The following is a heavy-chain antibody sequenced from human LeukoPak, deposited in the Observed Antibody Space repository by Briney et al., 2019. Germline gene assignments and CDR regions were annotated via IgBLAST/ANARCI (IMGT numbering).Heavy chain of an antibody. V-gene: IGHV1-69*05. CDR3: AREHKYYDSSGYYYKAFDI. CDR1: GGTFSSYA. CDR2: IIPIFGTA. D-gene: IGHD3-22*01. J-gene: IGHJ3*02. Sequence: SVKVSCMASGGTFSSYAISWVRQAPGQGLEWMGGIIPIFGTANYAQKFQGRVTITTDESTSTAYMELSSLRSEDTAVYYCAREHKYYDSSGYYYKAFDIWGQGTMVTVSS.